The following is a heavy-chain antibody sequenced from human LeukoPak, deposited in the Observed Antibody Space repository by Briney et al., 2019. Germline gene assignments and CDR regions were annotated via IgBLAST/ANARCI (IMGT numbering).Heavy chain of an antibody. V-gene: IGHV4-39*01. J-gene: IGHJ4*02. CDR1: GGSISSSSYY. Sequence: SETLSLTCTVSGGSISSSSYYWGWIRQPPGKGLEWIGSIYYSGSTYYNPSLKSRITMSVDTSKNQFSLKLSSVTAADTAVYYWARPRHYYGSGFDYWGQGSLVTVSS. CDR2: IYYSGST. CDR3: ARPRHYYGSGFDY. D-gene: IGHD3-10*01.